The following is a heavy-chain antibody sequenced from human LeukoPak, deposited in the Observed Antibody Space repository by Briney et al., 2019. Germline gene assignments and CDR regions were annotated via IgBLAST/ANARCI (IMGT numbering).Heavy chain of an antibody. CDR1: GYTFTGYY. J-gene: IGHJ4*02. D-gene: IGHD3-3*01. CDR2: INPNSGGT. Sequence: ATVKVSCKASGYTFTGYYMHWVRQAPGQGLEWLGWINPNSGGTNYAQKFQGRVTMTRDTSISTAYMELSRLRSDDTAVYYCARDPSSYDFWSGYYTMGDWGQGTLVTVSS. CDR3: ARDPSSYDFWSGYYTMGD. V-gene: IGHV1-2*02.